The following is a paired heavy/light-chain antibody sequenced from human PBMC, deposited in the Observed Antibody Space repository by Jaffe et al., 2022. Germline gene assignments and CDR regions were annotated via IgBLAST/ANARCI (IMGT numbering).Light chain of an antibody. CDR2: DTS. J-gene: IGLJ2*01. CDR3: LFSYPDTRV. Sequence: QAVVTQEPSLTVSPGGTVTLTCGLTTGTVTSGHYTYWFQQKPGQVPRTLIYDTSKKHSWTPARFSGSLLGGKAALTLSGAQPEDEGDYYCLFSYPDTRVFGGGTKLTVL. V-gene: IGLV7-46*01. CDR1: TGTVTSGHY.
Heavy chain of an antibody. Sequence: EVQLVQSGGALVQPGGSLKLSCAASGFRFSDSEINWVRQASGKGLEWVGRIRDKSNNYATGYSESLKGRFTISRDDSKTTAYLQVNSLKTEDTAIYYCTSSYANFCCMDVWGKGTPVTVSS. CDR3: TSSYANFCCMDV. D-gene: IGHD2-2*01. CDR1: GFRFSDSE. V-gene: IGHV3-73*02. J-gene: IGHJ6*03. CDR2: IRDKSNNYAT.